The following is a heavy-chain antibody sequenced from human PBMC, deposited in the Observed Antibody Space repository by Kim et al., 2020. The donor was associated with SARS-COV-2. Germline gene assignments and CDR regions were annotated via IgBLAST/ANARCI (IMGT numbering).Heavy chain of an antibody. CDR3: ASNGGRGSYYFDY. Sequence: NADTVKGRFTISRDNAKNPLYLQMNSLRAEDTAVYYCASNGGRGSYYFDYWGQGTLVTVSS. D-gene: IGHD1-26*01. V-gene: IGHV3-30*02. J-gene: IGHJ4*02.